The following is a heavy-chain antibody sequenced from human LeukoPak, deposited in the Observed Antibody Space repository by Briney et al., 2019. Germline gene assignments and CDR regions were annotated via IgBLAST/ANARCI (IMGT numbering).Heavy chain of an antibody. J-gene: IGHJ3*02. V-gene: IGHV4-59*01. Sequence: SSETLSLTCTVSGGSISTYYWSWIRQPSGKGLEWIAYIDYRGSTTYNPSLRSRVTISVDTSRNQFSLKLSSVTAADTAVYYCARSRSGYSYDHAAFEIWGQGTMVTVSS. D-gene: IGHD5-18*01. CDR1: GGSISTYY. CDR3: ARSRSGYSYDHAAFEI. CDR2: IDYRGST.